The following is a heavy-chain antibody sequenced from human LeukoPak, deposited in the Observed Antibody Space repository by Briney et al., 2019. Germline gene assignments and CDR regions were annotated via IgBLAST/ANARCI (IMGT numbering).Heavy chain of an antibody. CDR2: IIPIFGIA. Sequence: ASVKVSCKASGGTFSSYAISWVRQAPGQGLEWMGRIIPIFGIANYAQKFQGRVTITADKSTSTAYMELSSLRSEDTAVYYCARADGSSLRKAIYYYGMDVWGQGTTVTVSS. CDR3: ARADGSSLRKAIYYYGMDV. V-gene: IGHV1-69*04. J-gene: IGHJ6*02. D-gene: IGHD6-13*01. CDR1: GGTFSSYA.